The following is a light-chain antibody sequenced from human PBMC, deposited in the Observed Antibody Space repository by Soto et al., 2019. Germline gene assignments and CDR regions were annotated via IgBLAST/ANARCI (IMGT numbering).Light chain of an antibody. Sequence: QSALTQPASVSGSPGRSVTISCTGTSTDVGDFNYVSWYQHLPGRAPKLIIYDVTNRPPGISYRFSASKSGRTASLTISGLQAEDEDDYYCSSYSSSTTHVVFGGGTKLTVL. J-gene: IGLJ2*01. CDR2: DVT. CDR1: STDVGDFNY. CDR3: SSYSSSTTHVV. V-gene: IGLV2-14*03.